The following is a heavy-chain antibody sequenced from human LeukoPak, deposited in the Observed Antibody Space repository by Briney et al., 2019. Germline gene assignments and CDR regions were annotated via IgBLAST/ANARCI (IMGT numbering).Heavy chain of an antibody. J-gene: IGHJ4*02. V-gene: IGHV1-69*13. D-gene: IGHD3-22*01. CDR3: ARGYYDSSGYYQKLFDY. CDR2: IIPISGTP. CDR1: GGTLSSFA. Sequence: SVKVSCKASGGTLSSFAINWVRQAPGQGLEWMGGIIPISGTPNYAQKFQGRVTITADESTSAAYMELSSLRSEDTAVYYCARGYYDSSGYYQKLFDYWGQGTLVTVSS.